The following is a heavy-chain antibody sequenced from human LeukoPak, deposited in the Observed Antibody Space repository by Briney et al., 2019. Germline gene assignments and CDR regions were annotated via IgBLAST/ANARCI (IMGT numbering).Heavy chain of an antibody. J-gene: IGHJ4*02. V-gene: IGHV3-11*04. Sequence: PGGSLRLSCAASGFTFSNAWMSWVRQAPGKGLEWVSYISSSGNIIYYTDSVKGRFTNSRDNAKNSLYLQMNSLRAEDTAVYYCARVSYYDGSGRRKTYYFDYWGQGTLVTVSS. CDR2: ISSSGNII. D-gene: IGHD3-22*01. CDR1: GFTFSNAW. CDR3: ARVSYYDGSGRRKTYYFDY.